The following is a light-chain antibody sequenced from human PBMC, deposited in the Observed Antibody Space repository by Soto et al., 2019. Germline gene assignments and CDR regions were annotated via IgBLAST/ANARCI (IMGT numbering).Light chain of an antibody. Sequence: QSVLTQPASVSGSPGQSITISCTGTSSDVGRYNYVSWYQHHPGKAPKLMIYDVTNRPSGVSNRFSGSKSGNTASLTISGLQAEDEADYYCSSYTTRSTRVFGGGTKLTVL. J-gene: IGLJ2*01. CDR2: DVT. V-gene: IGLV2-14*03. CDR3: SSYTTRSTRV. CDR1: SSDVGRYNY.